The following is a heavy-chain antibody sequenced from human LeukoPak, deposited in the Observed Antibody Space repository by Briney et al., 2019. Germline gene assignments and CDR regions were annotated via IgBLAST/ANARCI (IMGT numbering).Heavy chain of an antibody. CDR1: GFTFSSYA. J-gene: IGHJ3*02. Sequence: GGSLRLSCSASGFTFSSYAMHWVRQAPGKGLEYVSAISSNGGRTYYADSVKGRFTISRDNSKNTLYLQMSRLRAEDTAVYYCVKALVLDPAMVEVFDAFDIWGQGTMVTVSS. CDR3: VKALVLDPAMVEVFDAFDI. D-gene: IGHD5-18*01. CDR2: ISSNGGRT. V-gene: IGHV3-64D*06.